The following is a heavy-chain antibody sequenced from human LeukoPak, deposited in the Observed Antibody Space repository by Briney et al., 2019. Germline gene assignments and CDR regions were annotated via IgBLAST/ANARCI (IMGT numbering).Heavy chain of an antibody. D-gene: IGHD2-2*01. Sequence: GESLKISCKGSGYSFTSYWIGWVRQMPGKGLEWMGISYPGDSDTRYSPSFQGQVTISVDKSISTAYLQWSSLKASDTAMYYCARSLYCSSTSCYYFDYWGQGTLVTVSS. J-gene: IGHJ4*02. CDR3: ARSLYCSSTSCYYFDY. V-gene: IGHV5-51*01. CDR2: SYPGDSDT. CDR1: GYSFTSYW.